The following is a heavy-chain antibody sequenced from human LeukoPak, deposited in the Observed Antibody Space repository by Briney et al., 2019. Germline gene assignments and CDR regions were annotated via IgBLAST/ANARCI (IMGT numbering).Heavy chain of an antibody. CDR3: ASHDYGDALFSSYYFDY. CDR1: GGSFSGYY. J-gene: IGHJ4*02. Sequence: PSETLSLTCAVYGGSFSGYYWSWIRQPPGKGLEWIGEINHSGSTNYNPSLKSRVTISVDTSKNQFSLKLSSVTAADTAVYYCASHDYGDALFSSYYFDYWGQGTLVTVSS. CDR2: INHSGST. D-gene: IGHD4-17*01. V-gene: IGHV4-34*01.